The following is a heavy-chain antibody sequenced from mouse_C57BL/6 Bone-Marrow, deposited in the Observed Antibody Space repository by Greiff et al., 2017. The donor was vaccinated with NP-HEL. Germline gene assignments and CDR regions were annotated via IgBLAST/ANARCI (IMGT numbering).Heavy chain of an antibody. CDR3: ARYIYRFAY. Sequence: QVQLQQSGAELARPGASVKLSCKASGYTFTSYGISWVKQRTGQGLEWIGEIYPRSGNTYYNEKFKGKATLTADKSSSTAYMELRSLTSEDSAVYFCARYIYRFAYWGQGTLVTVSA. CDR1: GYTFTSYG. CDR2: IYPRSGNT. V-gene: IGHV1-81*01. J-gene: IGHJ3*01. D-gene: IGHD1-3*01.